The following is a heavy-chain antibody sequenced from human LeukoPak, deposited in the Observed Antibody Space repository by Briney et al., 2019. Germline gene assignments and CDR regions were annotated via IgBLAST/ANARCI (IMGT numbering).Heavy chain of an antibody. J-gene: IGHJ4*02. Sequence: ASVKVSCKASGSTFTSYGISWVRPAPGQGLEWMGWISTYNGNTNYAQKLQGRVTMTTDTSTSTAYMELRSLRSDDTAVYYCAREYCSSTSCYNLDYWGQGTLVTVSS. CDR2: ISTYNGNT. CDR3: AREYCSSTSCYNLDY. V-gene: IGHV1-18*01. D-gene: IGHD2-2*02. CDR1: GSTFTSYG.